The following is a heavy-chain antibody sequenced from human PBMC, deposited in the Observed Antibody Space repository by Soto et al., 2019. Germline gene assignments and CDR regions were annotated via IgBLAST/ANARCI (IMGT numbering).Heavy chain of an antibody. Sequence: LRLSCAASGFTFSNYGMHWVRQAPGKGLEWVALIPYDGSNKYYGDSVKGRFTISRDNSKNTLYLQMNSRRAEDTAVYYCAKPSALIVLVMGAFDIWGQGTMVTVSS. CDR2: IPYDGSNK. CDR1: GFTFSNYG. CDR3: AKPSALIVLVMGAFDI. D-gene: IGHD2-21*01. V-gene: IGHV3-30*18. J-gene: IGHJ3*02.